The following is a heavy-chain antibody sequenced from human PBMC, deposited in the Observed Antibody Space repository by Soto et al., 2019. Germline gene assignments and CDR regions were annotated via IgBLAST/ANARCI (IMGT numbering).Heavy chain of an antibody. CDR2: ISYDGSNK. J-gene: IGHJ5*02. V-gene: IGHV3-30*18. Sequence: GGSLRLSCAASGFTFSSYGMHWVRQAPGKGLEWVAVISYDGSNKYYADSVKGRFTISRDNSKNTLYLQMNSLRAEDTAVYYCAKENDEYSGYDFSSWFDPWGQGTLVTVSS. D-gene: IGHD5-12*01. CDR1: GFTFSSYG. CDR3: AKENDEYSGYDFSSWFDP.